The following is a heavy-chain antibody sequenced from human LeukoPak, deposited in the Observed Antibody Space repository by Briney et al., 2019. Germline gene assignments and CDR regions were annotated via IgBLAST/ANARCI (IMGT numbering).Heavy chain of an antibody. Sequence: GGSLRLSCAASGFIFSSYWMHWVRHAPGKGLAWVSRINTDGSSTIYADSVKGRFTISRDNAKNKLYLQMNSLRAEDTAVYYCAKEDYSDTRGYEDYWGQGTLVTVSS. CDR3: AKEDYSDTRGYEDY. D-gene: IGHD3-22*01. CDR2: INTDGSST. CDR1: GFIFSSYW. V-gene: IGHV3-74*01. J-gene: IGHJ4*02.